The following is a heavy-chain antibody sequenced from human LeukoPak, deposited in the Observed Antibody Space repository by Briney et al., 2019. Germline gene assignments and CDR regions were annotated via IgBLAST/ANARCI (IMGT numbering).Heavy chain of an antibody. J-gene: IGHJ4*02. CDR3: ARAGSSGWDY. D-gene: IGHD6-19*01. V-gene: IGHV3-74*01. CDR2: INSDGSSI. CDR1: GFTLSSYW. Sequence: GGSLRLSCAASGFTLSSYWMHWVRHAPGKGLVWVSRINSDGSSISYADSVKGRFTISRDNAKNTLYLQMNSLRAEDTAVYYCARAGSSGWDYWGQGTLVTVSS.